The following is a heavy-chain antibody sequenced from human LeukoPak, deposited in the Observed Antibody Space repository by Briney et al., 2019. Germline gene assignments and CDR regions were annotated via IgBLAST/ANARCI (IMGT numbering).Heavy chain of an antibody. D-gene: IGHD3-22*01. V-gene: IGHV3-23*01. CDR3: AAGSSGYYYFDY. Sequence: PPGGSLRLSCAASGFTFSSYAMSWVRQAPGKGLEWVSAISGSGGSTYYADSVKGRFTISRDNSKNTLYLQMNSLRAEDTAVYYCAAGSSGYYYFDYWGQGTLVTVSS. CDR2: ISGSGGST. J-gene: IGHJ4*02. CDR1: GFTFSSYA.